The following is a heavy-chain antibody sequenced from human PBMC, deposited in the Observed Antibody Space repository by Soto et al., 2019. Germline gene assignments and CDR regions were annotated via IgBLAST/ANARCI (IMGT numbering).Heavy chain of an antibody. CDR2: IKQDGSEK. J-gene: IGHJ4*02. CDR1: GFTFSSYW. CDR3: ARMEVYSDGYKTYSSSWYDY. V-gene: IGHV3-7*03. D-gene: IGHD6-13*01. Sequence: GGSLRLSCAASGFTFSSYWMSWVRQAPGKGLEWVANIKQDGSEKYDVDSVKGRFTISRDNAKNSLYLQMNSLRAEVTAVYYCARMEVYSDGYKTYSSSWYDYWGQGTLVTVSS.